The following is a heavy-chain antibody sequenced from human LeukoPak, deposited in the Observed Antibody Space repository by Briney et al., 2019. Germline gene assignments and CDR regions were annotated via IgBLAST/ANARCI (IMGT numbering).Heavy chain of an antibody. CDR1: GSIFDDYD. D-gene: IGHD3-16*01. Sequence: GGSLRLSCVASGSIFDDYDMHGVREAPEKGLEWVSFIWEECGSTYYADPVKRGFTIYRHNSKSSLYLQMNGLRTEDTALYYCARRGGDGYFAYWGQGTLVTVSS. CDR3: ARRGGDGYFAY. V-gene: IGHV3-43*02. J-gene: IGHJ4*02. CDR2: IWEECGST.